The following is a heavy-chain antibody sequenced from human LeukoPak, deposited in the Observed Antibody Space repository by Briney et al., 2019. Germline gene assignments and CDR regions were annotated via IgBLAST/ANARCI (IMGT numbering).Heavy chain of an antibody. Sequence: GESLKISCKGSGYSFTSYGMGWVRQMPGKGLEWMGIIYPGDSDTRYSPSFQGQVTISADKSISTAYLQWSSLKASDTAMYYCARSIYCSGGSCYSDYYYGMDVWGQGTTVTVSS. CDR2: IYPGDSDT. CDR3: ARSIYCSGGSCYSDYYYGMDV. J-gene: IGHJ6*02. CDR1: GYSFTSYG. D-gene: IGHD2-15*01. V-gene: IGHV5-51*01.